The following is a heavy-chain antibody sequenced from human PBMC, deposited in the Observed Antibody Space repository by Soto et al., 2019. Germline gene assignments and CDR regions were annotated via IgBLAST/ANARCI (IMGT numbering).Heavy chain of an antibody. Sequence: EVQLVESGGGLVKPGGSLRLSCEASGFTFSSYSMNWVRQAPGKGLEWVSSISSSSSYIYYADSVKGRFTISRDNAKNSLYLQMNSLRAEDTAVYYCARDKRAWGGTEVVVAATDYWGQGTLVTVSS. CDR3: ARDKRAWGGTEVVVAATDY. D-gene: IGHD2-15*01. V-gene: IGHV3-21*01. CDR1: GFTFSSYS. CDR2: ISSSSSYI. J-gene: IGHJ4*02.